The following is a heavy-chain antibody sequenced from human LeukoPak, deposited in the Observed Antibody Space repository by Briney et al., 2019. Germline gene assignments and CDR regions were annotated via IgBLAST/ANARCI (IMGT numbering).Heavy chain of an antibody. D-gene: IGHD4-11*01. CDR3: AREGIVTTYSNCLDY. Sequence: SVKVSRKASGGTFSSYAISWVRQAPGQGLEWMGGIIPIFGTANYAQKFQGRVTITADESTSTAYMELSSLRSEDTAVYYCAREGIVTTYSNCLDYWGQGTLVTVSS. CDR2: IIPIFGTA. CDR1: GGTFSSYA. J-gene: IGHJ4*02. V-gene: IGHV1-69*13.